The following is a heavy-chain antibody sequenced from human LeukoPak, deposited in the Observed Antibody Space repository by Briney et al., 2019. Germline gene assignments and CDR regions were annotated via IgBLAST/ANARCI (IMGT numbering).Heavy chain of an antibody. CDR2: INPNSGGT. CDR3: AREELWEWLAPDAFDI. CDR1: GYTFSGYY. Sequence: ASVKVSCKASGYTFSGYYLHWVRQAPGQGVEWMGWINPNSGGTNSAQKFQGRVTMTRDTSISTAYMELSRLRSDDTAVYYCAREELWEWLAPDAFDIWGQGTMVTVSS. D-gene: IGHD6-19*01. J-gene: IGHJ3*02. V-gene: IGHV1-2*02.